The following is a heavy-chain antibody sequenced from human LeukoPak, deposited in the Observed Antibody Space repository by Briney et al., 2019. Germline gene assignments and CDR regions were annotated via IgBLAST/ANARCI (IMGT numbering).Heavy chain of an antibody. D-gene: IGHD3-22*01. CDR2: IYYSGST. CDR1: GGSISSSSYY. Sequence: SETLSLTCTVSGGSISSSSYYWGWIRQPPGKGLEWIGSIYYSGSTYYNPSLKSRVTISVDTSKNQFSLKLSSVTAADTAVYYCARFPGKLYYYASSGYFDYWGQGTLVTVSS. J-gene: IGHJ4*02. V-gene: IGHV4-39*07. CDR3: ARFPGKLYYYASSGYFDY.